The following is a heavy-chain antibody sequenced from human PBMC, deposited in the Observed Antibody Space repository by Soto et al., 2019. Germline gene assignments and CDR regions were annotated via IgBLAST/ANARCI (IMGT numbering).Heavy chain of an antibody. CDR1: GYTFTSYD. CDR3: ARDVDADFRTDFDY. V-gene: IGHV1-8*01. CDR2: MNPNSGNT. D-gene: IGHD4-17*01. Sequence: GASVKVSCKASGYTFTSYDINWVRQATGQGFEYLGWMNPNSGNTGYVKKYQGRVTMTRDTSMSTAYMELSSLRAEDTALYYCARDVDADFRTDFDYWGRGTLVTVSS. J-gene: IGHJ4*02.